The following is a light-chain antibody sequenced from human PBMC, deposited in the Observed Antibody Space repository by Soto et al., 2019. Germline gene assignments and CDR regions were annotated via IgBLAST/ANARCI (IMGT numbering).Light chain of an antibody. CDR1: QSVSSD. V-gene: IGKV3-15*01. J-gene: IGKJ5*01. Sequence: EIVMTQSPATLSVSPGESATLSCRASQSVSSDLAWYQQKPGQAPRLLIYGASTRATGIPARFSGSGSGTEFTLTISSLQSEDFAVYYCQQYKNWPPITFGQGTRLENK. CDR3: QQYKNWPPIT. CDR2: GAS.